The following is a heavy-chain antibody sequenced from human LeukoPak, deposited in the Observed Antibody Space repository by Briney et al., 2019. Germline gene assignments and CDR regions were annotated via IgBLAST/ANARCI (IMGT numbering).Heavy chain of an antibody. CDR2: ITNNGGYT. CDR3: ARLYSYAFDI. V-gene: IGHV3-64*04. D-gene: IGHD3-16*02. J-gene: IGHJ3*02. Sequence: GGSLRLSCSASGFTFSSHAMHWVRQAPGKGLEYVSAITNNGGYTPYAESVKGRFTVSRDNSKNTLYLQMNSLRAEDTAVYYCARLYSYAFDIWGQGTMVTVSS. CDR1: GFTFSSHA.